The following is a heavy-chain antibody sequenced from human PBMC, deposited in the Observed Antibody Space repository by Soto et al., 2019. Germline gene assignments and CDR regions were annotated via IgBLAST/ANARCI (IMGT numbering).Heavy chain of an antibody. CDR2: INHSGST. J-gene: IGHJ4*02. V-gene: IGHV4-34*01. D-gene: IGHD3-22*01. CDR1: GGSCSGYY. CDR3: ASSGYLGIDY. Sequence: SETLSLTCAVYGGSCSGYYWSWIRQPPGKGLEWIGEINHSGSTNYNPSFKSRVTISVDKSKNQFSLKLSSVTAAATAVYYCASSGYLGIDYWGQGTLVTVSS.